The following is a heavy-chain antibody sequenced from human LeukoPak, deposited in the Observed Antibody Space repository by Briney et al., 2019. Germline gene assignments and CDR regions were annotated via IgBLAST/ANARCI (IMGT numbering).Heavy chain of an antibody. V-gene: IGHV3-48*02. J-gene: IGHJ4*02. CDR2: ISSSSSTM. D-gene: IGHD2/OR15-2a*01. CDR1: GFTFSSYS. CDR3: ARDRLYSFDY. Sequence: GGSLRLSCAASGFTFSSYSMNWVRQAPGKGLEWVAYISSSSSTMYYADSVKGRFTISRDSAENSLYLQMNSLRDEDTAVYYCARDRLYSFDYWGQGTLVTVSS.